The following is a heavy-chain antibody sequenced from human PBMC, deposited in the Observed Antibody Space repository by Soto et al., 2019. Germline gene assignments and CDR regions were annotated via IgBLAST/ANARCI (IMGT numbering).Heavy chain of an antibody. V-gene: IGHV3-30-3*01. CDR1: GFTFSSYA. CDR3: AREDSSGGSCYFDY. J-gene: IGHJ4*02. CDR2: ISYDGSNK. Sequence: QVQLVESGGGVVQPGRSLRLSCAASGFTFSSYAMHWVRQAPGKGLEWVAVISYDGSNKYYADSVKGRFTISRDNSKNTLYLQMNSLRAEDTAVYYCAREDSSGGSCYFDYWGQGTLVTVSS. D-gene: IGHD2-15*01.